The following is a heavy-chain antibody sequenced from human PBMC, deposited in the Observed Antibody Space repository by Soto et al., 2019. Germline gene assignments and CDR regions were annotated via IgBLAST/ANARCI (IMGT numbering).Heavy chain of an antibody. CDR2: ISYDSTKT. Sequence: GGSLRLSCAASGFTFNSYGMHWVRQGPGNGLEWVAFISYDSTKTYYADSVKGRFTISRDNSSSALYVQMNSLTGEDTAVYYCARTRSAWSDFHYYSLDVWGQGTTVTVSS. CDR1: GFTFNSYG. V-gene: IGHV3-30*03. D-gene: IGHD1-26*01. CDR3: ARTRSAWSDFHYYSLDV. J-gene: IGHJ6*02.